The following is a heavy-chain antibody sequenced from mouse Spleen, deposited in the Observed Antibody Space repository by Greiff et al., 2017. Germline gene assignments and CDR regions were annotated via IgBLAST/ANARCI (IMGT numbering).Heavy chain of an antibody. D-gene: IGHD4-1*01. CDR3: ARCWDRGGRSDY. J-gene: IGHJ2*01. Sequence: EVQLQQSGPELVKPGASVKISCKASGYTFTDYYMNWVKQSPGKSLEWIGDINPNNGGTSYNQKFKGKATLTVDKSSSTAYMELRSLTSEDSAVYYCARCWDRGGRSDYWGQGTTLTVSS. CDR1: GYTFTDYY. CDR2: INPNNGGT. V-gene: IGHV1-26*01.